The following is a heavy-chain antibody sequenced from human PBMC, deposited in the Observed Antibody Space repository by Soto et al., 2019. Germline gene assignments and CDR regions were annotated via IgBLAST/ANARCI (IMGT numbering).Heavy chain of an antibody. Sequence: EVQLVESGGGLVKPGGSLRLSCAASGFTFSHAWMSWVRQAPGKGLEWVGRIKRKTDGETTDYAAPVKGRFTIPRDDSINTLYVQMNSLKTEDTAVYYCTTLFGVVISDAFDIWGQGTMVTVSS. V-gene: IGHV3-15*01. J-gene: IGHJ3*02. CDR3: TTLFGVVISDAFDI. CDR2: IKRKTDGETT. D-gene: IGHD3-3*01. CDR1: GFTFSHAW.